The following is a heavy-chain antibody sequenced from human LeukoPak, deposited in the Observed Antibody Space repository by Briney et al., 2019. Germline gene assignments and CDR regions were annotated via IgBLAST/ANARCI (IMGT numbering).Heavy chain of an antibody. Sequence: SETLSLTCAVYGGSFSGYYWSWIRQPPGKGLEWIGENNHSGSTNYNPSLKSRVTISVDTSKNQFSLKLSSVTAADTAVYYCARGSGIAAAGLDYWGQGTLVTVSS. V-gene: IGHV4-34*01. J-gene: IGHJ4*02. CDR2: NNHSGST. D-gene: IGHD6-13*01. CDR3: ARGSGIAAAGLDY. CDR1: GGSFSGYY.